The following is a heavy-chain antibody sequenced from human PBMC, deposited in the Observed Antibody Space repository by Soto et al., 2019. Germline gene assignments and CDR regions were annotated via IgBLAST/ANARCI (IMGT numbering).Heavy chain of an antibody. V-gene: IGHV3-23*01. Sequence: GGSLRLSCAASGFTFSSYAMSWVRQAPGKGLEWVSAISGSGGSTYYADSVKGRFTISRDNSKNTLYLQMNSLRAEDTAVYYCAKGLAYCGGDCYSVAFEIWGQGSMVTVSS. CDR3: AKGLAYCGGDCYSVAFEI. J-gene: IGHJ3*02. CDR2: ISGSGGST. D-gene: IGHD2-21*02. CDR1: GFTFSSYA.